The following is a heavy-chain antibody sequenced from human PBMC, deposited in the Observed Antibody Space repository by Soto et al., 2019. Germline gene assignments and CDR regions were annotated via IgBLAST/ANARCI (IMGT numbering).Heavy chain of an antibody. Sequence: LVTLSLTCAVYGGSFSGYYWRWIRQPPGKGLEWIGEINHSGSTNYNPYIKRQVTITVDTTKNQNSLKLSSVTAADTAVYYCARGPRVLLWFEELTRKRVYYFEYWGKGTLDTVSS. CDR1: GGSFSGYY. CDR3: ARGPRVLLWFEELTRKRVYYFEY. J-gene: IGHJ4*02. V-gene: IGHV4-34*01. D-gene: IGHD3-10*01. CDR2: INHSGST.